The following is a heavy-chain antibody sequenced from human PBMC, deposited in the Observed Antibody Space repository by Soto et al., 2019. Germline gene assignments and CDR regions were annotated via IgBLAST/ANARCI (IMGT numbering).Heavy chain of an antibody. Sequence: PGGSLRLSCAASGFTFSSYGMHWVRQAPGKGLEWVAVISYDGSNKYYADSVKGRFTISRDNSKNTLYLQMNSLRAEDTAVYYCAKDLTRDGYSKIGGINWFDPWGQGTLVTVSS. J-gene: IGHJ5*02. D-gene: IGHD3-16*01. CDR2: ISYDGSNK. V-gene: IGHV3-30*18. CDR1: GFTFSSYG. CDR3: AKDLTRDGYSKIGGINWFDP.